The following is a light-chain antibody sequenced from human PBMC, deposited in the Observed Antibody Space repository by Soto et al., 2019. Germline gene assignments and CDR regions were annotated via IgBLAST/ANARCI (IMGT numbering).Light chain of an antibody. V-gene: IGKV4-1*01. CDR2: WAS. J-gene: IGKJ1*01. CDR1: QSVLFSSNNKNY. Sequence: DIGMTQSPDSLSVSLGERATINCKSSQSVLFSSNNKNYLAWYQQKPGQPPKLLIYWASTRESGVPDRFSGSGSGTDFTLTISSLQSEDVAVYYFQQYYPKPTWTFGQGTKVEIK. CDR3: QQYYPKPTWT.